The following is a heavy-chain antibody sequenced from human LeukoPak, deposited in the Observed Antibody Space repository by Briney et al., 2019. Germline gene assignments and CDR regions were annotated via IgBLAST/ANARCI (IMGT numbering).Heavy chain of an antibody. Sequence: SETLSLTCAVYGGSFSGYYWSWIRQPPGKGLEWIGEINHSGSTNYNPSLKSRVTISVDTSKNQFSLKLSSVTAADTAVYYCARAPKGTFDIWGQGTMVTVSS. D-gene: IGHD6-13*01. J-gene: IGHJ3*02. CDR1: GGSFSGYY. V-gene: IGHV4-34*01. CDR3: ARAPKGTFDI. CDR2: INHSGST.